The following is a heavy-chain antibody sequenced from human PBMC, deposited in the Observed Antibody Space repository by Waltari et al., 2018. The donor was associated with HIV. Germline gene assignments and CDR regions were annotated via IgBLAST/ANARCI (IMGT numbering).Heavy chain of an antibody. D-gene: IGHD3-10*01. Sequence: QLQLEESGGGVVQPRGCLGISRAATGLTARSNAMDWVLQAPGGGLEWVAFVQTDGSVENYADSVKGRFTISKDNSRNTLYLQMNTLRVEDTAVYYCARGIHYGMDVWGQGTTVTVSS. CDR2: VQTDGSVE. J-gene: IGHJ6*02. CDR3: ARGIHYGMDV. V-gene: IGHV3-30*02. CDR1: GLTARSNA.